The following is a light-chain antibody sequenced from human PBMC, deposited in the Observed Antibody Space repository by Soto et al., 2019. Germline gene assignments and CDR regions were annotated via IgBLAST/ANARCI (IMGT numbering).Light chain of an antibody. CDR3: SSYGGFNNVL. J-gene: IGLJ2*01. Sequence: QSALTQPPSASGSLGQSVTISCTGAGTDVGQYNYVSWYQQHPGNAPKLLIHHVSRRPSGVPARFSGSKSGNTASLTVSGLQTEDEADYYCSSYGGFNNVLFGGGTKVTVL. V-gene: IGLV2-8*01. CDR2: HVS. CDR1: GTDVGQYNY.